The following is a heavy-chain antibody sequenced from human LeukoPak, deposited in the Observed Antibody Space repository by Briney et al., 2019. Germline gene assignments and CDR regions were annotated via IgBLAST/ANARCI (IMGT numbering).Heavy chain of an antibody. D-gene: IGHD1-26*01. CDR3: ATVPPSSGSYTRDY. Sequence: ASVKVSCKASGYTFTSYDINWVRQATGQGLEWMGWMNPNSGNTGYAQKFQGRVTMTRNTSISTAYMELSSLRSEDTAVYYCATVPPSSGSYTRDYWGQGTLVTVSS. J-gene: IGHJ4*02. CDR2: MNPNSGNT. V-gene: IGHV1-8*01. CDR1: GYTFTSYD.